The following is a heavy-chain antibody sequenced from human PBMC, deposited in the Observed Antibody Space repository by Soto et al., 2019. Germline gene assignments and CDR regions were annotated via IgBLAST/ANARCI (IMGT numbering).Heavy chain of an antibody. Sequence: PGGSLRLSCVASGFNLNTYGTYWVRQAPGKGLQWVAQILYDGSKKHYADSVRGQFTITRDNSKNTVYLQMDSLRVDDTAMYYCVRDLALMADYWGQGTLVTVSS. V-gene: IGHV3-30*03. D-gene: IGHD3-16*01. J-gene: IGHJ4*02. CDR1: GFNLNTYG. CDR2: ILYDGSKK. CDR3: VRDLALMADY.